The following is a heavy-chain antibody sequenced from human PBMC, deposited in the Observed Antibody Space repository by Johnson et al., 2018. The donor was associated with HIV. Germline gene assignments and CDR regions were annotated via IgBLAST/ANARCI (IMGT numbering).Heavy chain of an antibody. D-gene: IGHD2-2*01. Sequence: VQLVESGGGLVKPGGSLRLSCAASGFTFSSYAMSWVRQAPGKGLEWVSAISGSGGSTYYADSVKGRFTISRDNAKNSLYLQMNSLRAEDTALYYCARVLEQFDAFDIWGQGTMVTVSS. CDR2: ISGSGGST. J-gene: IGHJ3*02. CDR1: GFTFSSYA. CDR3: ARVLEQFDAFDI. V-gene: IGHV3-23*04.